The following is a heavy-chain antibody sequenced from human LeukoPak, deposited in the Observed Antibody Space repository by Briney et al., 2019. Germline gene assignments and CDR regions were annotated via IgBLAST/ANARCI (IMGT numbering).Heavy chain of an antibody. D-gene: IGHD5-18*01. CDR2: INHSGST. J-gene: IGHJ6*03. V-gene: IGHV4-39*07. CDR1: GGSISSSSYY. CDR3: ARKPYHYYYYYYMDV. Sequence: SEALSLTCTVSGGSISSSSYYWSWIRQPPGKGLEWIGEINHSGSTNYNPSLKSRVTISVDTSKNQFSLKLSSVTAADTAVYYCARKPYHYYYYYYMDVWGKGTTVTVSS.